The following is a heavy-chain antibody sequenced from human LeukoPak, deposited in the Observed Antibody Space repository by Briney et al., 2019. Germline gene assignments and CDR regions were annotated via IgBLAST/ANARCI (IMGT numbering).Heavy chain of an antibody. CDR1: GFILSGYF. CDR2: IKHDGSEE. Sequence: GGSLRLSCAASGFILSGYFMSWVRQAPGRGLEWVASIKHDGSEEYYVDSVRGRFTISRDNTKSSLYLQMSSLRAEDTAVYYCATDRGWRTSGYYLYYFESWGQGTLVTVSS. CDR3: ATDRGWRTSGYYLYYFES. J-gene: IGHJ4*02. D-gene: IGHD3-3*01. V-gene: IGHV3-7*01.